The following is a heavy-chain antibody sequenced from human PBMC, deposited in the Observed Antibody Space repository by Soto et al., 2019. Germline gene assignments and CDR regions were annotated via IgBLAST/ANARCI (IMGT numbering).Heavy chain of an antibody. V-gene: IGHV4-34*01. CDR2: INHSGST. Sequence: SVTLSLTCDVYGGSFRGYYWTWIRQPPGTRLEWIGEINHSGSTNYNPSLKSRITISVDTSKDQFSLRLTSVTAADTAVYYCARLYGEGGSWVDRFYYYVLDVWGRGTTVTVSS. D-gene: IGHD6-13*01. CDR3: ARLYGEGGSWVDRFYYYVLDV. J-gene: IGHJ6*02. CDR1: GGSFRGYY.